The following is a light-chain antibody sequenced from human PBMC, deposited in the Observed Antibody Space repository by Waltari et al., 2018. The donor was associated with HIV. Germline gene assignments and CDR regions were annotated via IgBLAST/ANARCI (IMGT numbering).Light chain of an antibody. V-gene: IGKV1-39*01. J-gene: IGKJ5*01. CDR1: QNIKTL. CDR3: QQTYSVSIT. Sequence: QLTQSPSSLSASLGDKVTITCRASQNIKTLFNWYQLRPGKAPRLLIYGVFGLPTGVPSRFTGGGSGAYFTLTINNLQPEDFASYFCQQTYSVSITFGPGTRVEI. CDR2: GVF.